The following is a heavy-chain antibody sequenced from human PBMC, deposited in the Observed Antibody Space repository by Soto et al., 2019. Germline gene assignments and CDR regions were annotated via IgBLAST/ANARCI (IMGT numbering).Heavy chain of an antibody. Sequence: QVHLVQSGAEVKKPGASVKVSCQGSGYAFTTYGITWVRQAPGQGLEWMGWISAHNGNTNYAQKLQGRVTVTRDTSTSTAYMALRSLRYDDTAVYYCARGGYGDYWGQGALVTVSS. D-gene: IGHD1-1*01. CDR3: ARGGYGDY. CDR1: GYAFTTYG. V-gene: IGHV1-18*01. CDR2: ISAHNGNT. J-gene: IGHJ4*02.